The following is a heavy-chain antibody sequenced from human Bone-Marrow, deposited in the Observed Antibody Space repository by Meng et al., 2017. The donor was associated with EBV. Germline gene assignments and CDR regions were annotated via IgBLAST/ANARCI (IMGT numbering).Heavy chain of an antibody. CDR1: GGTFSSDA. J-gene: IGHJ4*02. CDR3: ASESGRGFTPDY. CDR2: LIPMSGAP. V-gene: IGHV1-69*01. Sequence: GQLVQSGGGGKKPGASVKVSSKTSGGTFSSDAISWVRQAPGQGLVWLGGLIPMSGAPYYAQNFQGRVTITADESTSTHYMELSNLRSEDTAMYYCASESGRGFTPDYWGQGTLVTVSS. D-gene: IGHD3-10*01.